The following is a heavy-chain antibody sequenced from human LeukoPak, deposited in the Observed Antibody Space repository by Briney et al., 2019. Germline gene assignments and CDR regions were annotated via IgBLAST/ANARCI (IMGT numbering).Heavy chain of an antibody. CDR2: IYHSGST. D-gene: IGHD3-3*01. CDR3: ALLRFLEWLPIDY. V-gene: IGHV4-30-2*01. J-gene: IGHJ4*02. CDR1: GGSISSGGYY. Sequence: SETLSLTCTVSGGSISSGGYYWSWIRQPPGKGLEWIGYIYHSGSTYYNPSLKSRVTISVDRSKNQFSLKLSSVTAADTAVYYCALLRFLEWLPIDYWGQGTLVTVSS.